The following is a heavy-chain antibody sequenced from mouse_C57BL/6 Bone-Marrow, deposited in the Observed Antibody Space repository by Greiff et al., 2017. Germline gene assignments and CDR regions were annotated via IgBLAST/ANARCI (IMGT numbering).Heavy chain of an antibody. CDR1: GYTFTSYW. CDR2: IDPSDSYT. J-gene: IGHJ1*03. Sequence: QVQLQQPGAELVMPGASVKLSCKASGYTFTSYWMHWVKQRPGQGLEWIGEIDPSDSYTNYNQKFQGKSTLTVDKSSSTAYMQLSSLTSEDSAVYYCAREDYWYFDVWGTGTTVTVSS. CDR3: AREDYWYFDV. V-gene: IGHV1-69*01.